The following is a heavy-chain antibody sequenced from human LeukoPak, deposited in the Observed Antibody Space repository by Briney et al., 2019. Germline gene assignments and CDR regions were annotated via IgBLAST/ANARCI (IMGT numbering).Heavy chain of an antibody. J-gene: IGHJ4*02. D-gene: IGHD6-19*01. CDR3: ARDRGSGWHTFDY. V-gene: IGHV3-11*06. CDR1: GFTFSDYY. CDR2: ISSSSSYT. Sequence: GGSLRLSCAASGFTFSDYYMSWIRQAPGKGLEWVSYISSSSSYTNYADSVKGRFTISRDNAKNSLYLQMSSLRAEDTAVYYCARDRGSGWHTFDYWGQGTLVTVSS.